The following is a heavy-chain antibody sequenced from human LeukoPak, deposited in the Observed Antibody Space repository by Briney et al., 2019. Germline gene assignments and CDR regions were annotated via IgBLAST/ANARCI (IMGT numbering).Heavy chain of an antibody. Sequence: PGGSLRLSCAASGFTFSSYAMHWVREAPGKGLEWVAVISYDGSNKYYADSVKGRFTISRDNSKNTLYLQMNSLRAEDTAVYYCARGLILTGYGCYFDYWGQGTLVTVSS. V-gene: IGHV3-30-3*01. J-gene: IGHJ4*02. CDR2: ISYDGSNK. CDR1: GFTFSSYA. CDR3: ARGLILTGYGCYFDY. D-gene: IGHD3-9*01.